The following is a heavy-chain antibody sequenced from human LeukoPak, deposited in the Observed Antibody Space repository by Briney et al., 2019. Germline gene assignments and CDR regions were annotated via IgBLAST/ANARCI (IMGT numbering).Heavy chain of an antibody. J-gene: IGHJ6*03. CDR1: GFTFSDYA. Sequence: GGSLRLSCAASGFTFSDYAMSWVRQAPGKGLEWVSGISGSGGSTYYADSVKGRFTISRDNSKNTLYLQMNSLRAEDTAVYYCARVKILYYYYMDVWGKGTTVTVSS. V-gene: IGHV3-23*01. CDR2: ISGSGGST. CDR3: ARVKILYYYYMDV.